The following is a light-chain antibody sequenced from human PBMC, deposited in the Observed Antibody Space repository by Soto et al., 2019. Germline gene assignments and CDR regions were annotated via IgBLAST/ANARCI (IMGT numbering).Light chain of an antibody. V-gene: IGLV2-14*01. CDR2: DVS. Sequence: QSVQTQPASVSGSPGQSITISCTGTSSDVGGYNYVSWYQQHPGKAPKLMIYDVSNRPSGVSTRFSGSKSGNTASLTISGLQAEDEADYYCSSYTSSSPYVFGTGTKVTVL. CDR1: SSDVGGYNY. J-gene: IGLJ1*01. CDR3: SSYTSSSPYV.